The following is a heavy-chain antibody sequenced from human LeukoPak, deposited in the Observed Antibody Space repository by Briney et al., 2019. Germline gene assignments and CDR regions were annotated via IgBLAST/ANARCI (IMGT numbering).Heavy chain of an antibody. J-gene: IGHJ4*02. V-gene: IGHV4-59*08. Sequence: SETLSLTCTVSGGSISSYYWSWIRQPPGKGLEWIGYIYYSGSTNYNPSLKSRVTISVDTSKNQFSLKLSSVTAADTAVYYCARSGSYYYDSSAKRGFDYWGQGTLVTVSS. CDR1: GGSISSYY. CDR3: ARSGSYYYDSSAKRGFDY. CDR2: IYYSGST. D-gene: IGHD3-22*01.